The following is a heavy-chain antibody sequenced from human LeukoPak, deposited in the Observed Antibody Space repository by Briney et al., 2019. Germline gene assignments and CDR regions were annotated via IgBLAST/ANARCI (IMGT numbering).Heavy chain of an antibody. CDR1: GIMFRDYW. CDR2: IRPDGDDK. V-gene: IGHV3-7*01. Sequence: GGSLRLSCAVSGIMFRDYWMAWVRQAPGKGLEWVANIRPDGDDKYYVESVRGRFTISRDNAQNSLSLQMDSLRVEDSAVYHCGRWGITAALDRWGQGTLVSVSS. D-gene: IGHD2-2*01. J-gene: IGHJ5*02. CDR3: GRWGITAALDR.